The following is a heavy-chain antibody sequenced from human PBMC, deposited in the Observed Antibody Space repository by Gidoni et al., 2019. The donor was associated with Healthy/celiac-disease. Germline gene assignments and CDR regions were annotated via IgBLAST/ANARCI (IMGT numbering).Heavy chain of an antibody. Sequence: QLQLQESGPGLVKPSETLSLTCTVSGGSISSSSYYWGWIRQPPGKGLEWIGSIYYSGSTYYNPSLKSRVTISVDTSKNQFSLKLSSVTAADTAVYYCARQGVQAVIAAAVNWFDPWGQGTLVTVSS. CDR3: ARQGVQAVIAAAVNWFDP. V-gene: IGHV4-39*01. CDR1: GGSISSSSYY. CDR2: IYYSGST. D-gene: IGHD6-13*01. J-gene: IGHJ5*02.